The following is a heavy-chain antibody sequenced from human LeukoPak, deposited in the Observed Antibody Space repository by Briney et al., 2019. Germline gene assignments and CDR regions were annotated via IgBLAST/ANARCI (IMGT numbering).Heavy chain of an antibody. D-gene: IGHD2-2*01. CDR3: ARADCSSTSCYWEGYYYYGMDV. J-gene: IGHJ6*02. CDR1: GGTFSSYA. CDR2: IIPILGIA. Sequence: ASVKVSCKASGGTFSSYAISWVRQAPGQGLEWMGRIIPILGIANYAQKLQGRVTMTTDTSTSTAYMELRSLRSDDTAVYYCARADCSSTSCYWEGYYYYGMDVWGQGTTVTVSS. V-gene: IGHV1-69*04.